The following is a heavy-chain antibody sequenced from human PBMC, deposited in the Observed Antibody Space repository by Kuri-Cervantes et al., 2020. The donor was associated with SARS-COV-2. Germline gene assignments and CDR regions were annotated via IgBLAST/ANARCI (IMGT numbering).Heavy chain of an antibody. CDR3: ASGSITIFGVVTTGFDY. D-gene: IGHD3-3*01. Sequence: GGSLRLSCAASGFTFSSYAMHWVRQAPGKWLEWVAVISYDGSNKYYADSVKGRFTISRDNSKNTLYLQMNSLRAEDTAVYYCASGSITIFGVVTTGFDYWGQGTLVTVSS. CDR1: GFTFSSYA. V-gene: IGHV3-30-3*01. J-gene: IGHJ4*02. CDR2: ISYDGSNK.